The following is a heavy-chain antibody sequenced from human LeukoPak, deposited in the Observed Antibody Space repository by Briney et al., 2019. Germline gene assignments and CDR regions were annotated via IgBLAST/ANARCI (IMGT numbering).Heavy chain of an antibody. D-gene: IGHD2-15*01. CDR2: INHSGST. Sequence: PSETLSLTCAVYGGSFSGYYWSWIRQPPGKGLEWIGEINHSGSTNYNPSLKSRVTISVDTSKNQFSLKLSSVTAADTAVYYCASLYCSGGSCLDYWGQGTLVTVSS. J-gene: IGHJ4*02. V-gene: IGHV4-34*01. CDR3: ASLYCSGGSCLDY. CDR1: GGSFSGYY.